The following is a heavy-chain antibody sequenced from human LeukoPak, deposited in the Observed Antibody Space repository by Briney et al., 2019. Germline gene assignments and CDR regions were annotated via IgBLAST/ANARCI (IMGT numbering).Heavy chain of an antibody. J-gene: IGHJ4*02. V-gene: IGHV4-34*01. CDR3: GRARGQRNDY. CDR1: GGSFSGYH. CDR2: INHSGNT. Sequence: SETLSLTCSVYGGSFSGYHWGWIRQPPGKGLEWIGEINHSGNTNYNPALKSLDTISVDTSKNLLSLKLSSVTAADTAWYYCGRARGQRNDYWGQGTLVTVSS.